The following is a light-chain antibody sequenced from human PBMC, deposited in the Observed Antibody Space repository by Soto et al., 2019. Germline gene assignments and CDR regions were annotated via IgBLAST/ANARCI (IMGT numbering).Light chain of an antibody. CDR2: AAS. Sequence: DIQMTQSPSSLSASVGDRVTITCRTSQSITNYLNWYQQKPGKAPKLLIDAASSLQSGVSSRFSGSASGTDFTLTISSLQPEDFATYYCQQTYSTPKTFGQGTKVEIK. J-gene: IGKJ1*01. CDR1: QSITNY. V-gene: IGKV1-39*01. CDR3: QQTYSTPKT.